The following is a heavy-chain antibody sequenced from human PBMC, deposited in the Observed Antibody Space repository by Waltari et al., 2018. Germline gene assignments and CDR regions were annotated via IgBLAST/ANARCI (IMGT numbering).Heavy chain of an antibody. D-gene: IGHD3-16*01. V-gene: IGHV4-61*09. Sequence: QVQLQESGPELLKHSQTLSLTCTVSGVSISSGSFYWTWIRQPAGKGLEWIGHISSSGSTHYHPSLKSRVTISVDTSKNQFSLKLTSVTAADTAVHYCGRGQGDYYGMDVWGQGTTVTVSS. CDR3: GRGQGDYYGMDV. CDR2: ISSSGST. J-gene: IGHJ6*02. CDR1: GVSISSGSFY.